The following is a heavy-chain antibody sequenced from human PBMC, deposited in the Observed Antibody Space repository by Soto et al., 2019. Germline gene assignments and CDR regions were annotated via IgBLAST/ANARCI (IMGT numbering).Heavy chain of an antibody. J-gene: IGHJ3*02. V-gene: IGHV3-23*01. CDR1: GFTFNRYA. D-gene: IGHD2-2*01. CDR3: ANPGDQYQLPTINDNFNI. CDR2: ISDSGAST. Sequence: EVQLLESGGGLVQPGGSLRLSCAASGFTFNRYAMSWVRQAPGRGLEWVSTISDSGASTYFADSVKGRFTISRDNPMNTLYLNMNCLRAEDTAVYYCANPGDQYQLPTINDNFNIWGKGTMVTVSS.